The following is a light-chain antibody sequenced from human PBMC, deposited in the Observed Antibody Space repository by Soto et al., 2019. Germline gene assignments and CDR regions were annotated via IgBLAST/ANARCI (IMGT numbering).Light chain of an antibody. Sequence: EIVLTQSPGTLSLSLGERATLSCRASQSISINYLAWYQQKPGQAPRLLIYGASSRASGIPDRFSGSWSGTDFTLTISRVEPEDFAVYYCQQFRSSPLTFGGGTKVDIK. CDR1: QSISINY. V-gene: IGKV3-20*01. CDR2: GAS. J-gene: IGKJ4*01. CDR3: QQFRSSPLT.